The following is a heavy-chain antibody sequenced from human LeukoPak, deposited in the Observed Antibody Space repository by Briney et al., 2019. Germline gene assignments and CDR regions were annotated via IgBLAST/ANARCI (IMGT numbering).Heavy chain of an antibody. CDR3: ARHRTSYYFDY. CDR1: GGSISSYY. Sequence: SETLSLTCTVSGGSISSYYWSWIRQPPGKGLEWIGYIYCSGSTNYNPSLKSRVSISVDTSKNQFSLKLSSVTAADTAVYYCARHRTSYYFDYWGQGTLVTVSS. D-gene: IGHD2-2*01. V-gene: IGHV4-59*08. CDR2: IYCSGST. J-gene: IGHJ4*02.